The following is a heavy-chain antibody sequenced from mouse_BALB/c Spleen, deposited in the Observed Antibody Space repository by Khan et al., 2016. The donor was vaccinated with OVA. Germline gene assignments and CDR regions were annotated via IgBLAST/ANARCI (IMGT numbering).Heavy chain of an antibody. CDR2: IWGGGNT. CDR1: GFSLNDYG. J-gene: IGHJ4*01. D-gene: IGHD3-3*01. Sequence: VQLQESGPGLVAPSQSLSITCTVSGFSLNDYGVSWIRQPPGKGLEWLGVIWGGGNTYYNSALKSRLIISKYNSKSQVSLNMLSLQTDDTAMYYTDNCVRDKYDSLDYWGQGTSVTVSS. V-gene: IGHV2-6-5*01. CDR3: DNCVRDKYDSLDY.